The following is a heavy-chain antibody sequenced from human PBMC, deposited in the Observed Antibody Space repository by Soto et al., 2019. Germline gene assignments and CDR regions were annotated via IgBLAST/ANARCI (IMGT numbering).Heavy chain of an antibody. CDR1: GYRFSDYY. CDR3: ARESGGATATLDYYYFYMGV. D-gene: IGHD5-12*01. Sequence: QVPLVQSGAEVKKPGASVTVSCKASGYRFSDYYLHWVRQAPGQGPEWMGWMNPNSGDTKYAQKFKGRVAMTRDTSVRTAFMELNWLKSDDTAVYYCARESGGATATLDYYYFYMGVWGIGTTVTVSS. CDR2: MNPNSGDT. V-gene: IGHV1-2*02. J-gene: IGHJ6*03.